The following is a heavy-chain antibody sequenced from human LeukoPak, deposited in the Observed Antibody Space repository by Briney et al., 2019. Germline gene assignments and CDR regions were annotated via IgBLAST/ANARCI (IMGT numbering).Heavy chain of an antibody. CDR1: GFTFSSYG. D-gene: IGHD3-16*02. CDR2: IYSGGST. J-gene: IGHJ4*02. Sequence: PGRSLRLSCAASGFTFSSYGMHWVRQAPGKGLEWVSVIYSGGSTSYADAVRGRFTISRHNSENTLYLQMNSLRVEDTAVYYCARGGELSDFDYWGQGTLVTVSS. CDR3: ARGGELSDFDY. V-gene: IGHV3-NL1*01.